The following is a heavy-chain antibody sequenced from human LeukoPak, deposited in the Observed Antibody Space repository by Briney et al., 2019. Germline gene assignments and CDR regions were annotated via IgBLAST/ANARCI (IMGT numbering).Heavy chain of an antibody. CDR2: ISAYNGNT. V-gene: IGHV1-18*01. J-gene: IGHJ6*03. CDR3: ARVEQLQDHYYYYMDV. Sequence: ASVKVSCKASGYTFTSYGISWVRQAPGQGLEWMGWISAYNGNTNYAQKLQGRVTMTTDTSMRTAYMELRSLRSDDTAVYYCARVEQLQDHYYYYMDVWGKGTTVTVSS. CDR1: GYTFTSYG. D-gene: IGHD6-19*01.